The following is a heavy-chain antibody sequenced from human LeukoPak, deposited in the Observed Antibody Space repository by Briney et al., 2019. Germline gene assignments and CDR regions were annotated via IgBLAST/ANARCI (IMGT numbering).Heavy chain of an antibody. Sequence: SETLSLTCTVSGGSISGYYWSWIRQPPGKGLEWIGYIYYSGSTNCNPSLKSRVTISIDTSKNEFSLKLSSVTAADTAVYYCAGRYRSGMDVWGQGTTVTVSS. J-gene: IGHJ6*02. CDR2: IYYSGST. D-gene: IGHD5-12*01. V-gene: IGHV4-59*01. CDR1: GGSISGYY. CDR3: AGRYRSGMDV.